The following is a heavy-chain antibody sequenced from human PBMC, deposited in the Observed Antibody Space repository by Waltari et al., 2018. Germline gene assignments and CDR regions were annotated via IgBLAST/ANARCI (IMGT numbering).Heavy chain of an antibody. D-gene: IGHD3-22*01. Sequence: QVQLVQSGAEVKKPGSSVTVSCKASGGTFSSYAISWVRQAPGQGLEWMGGIIPSFGTANYAQKFQGRVTITADKSTSTAYMELSSLRSEDTAVYYCGGVITSYYYYYYMDVWGKGTTVTVSS. V-gene: IGHV1-69*14. CDR3: GGVITSYYYYYYMDV. CDR1: GGTFSSYA. CDR2: IIPSFGTA. J-gene: IGHJ6*03.